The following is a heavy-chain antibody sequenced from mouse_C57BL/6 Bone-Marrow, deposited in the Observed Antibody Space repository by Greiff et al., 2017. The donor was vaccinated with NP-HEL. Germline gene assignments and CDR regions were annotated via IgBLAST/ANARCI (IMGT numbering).Heavy chain of an antibody. Sequence: QVQLQQSGPELVKPGASVKISCKASGYAFSSSWMNWVKQRPGKGLEWIGRIYPGDGDTNYNGKFKGKATLTADKSSSTAYMQLSSLTSEDSAVYFCARVVTFYYAMDDWGQGTSVTCSS. CDR1: GYAFSSSW. D-gene: IGHD2-1*01. V-gene: IGHV1-82*01. CDR2: IYPGDGDT. CDR3: ARVVTFYYAMDD. J-gene: IGHJ4*01.